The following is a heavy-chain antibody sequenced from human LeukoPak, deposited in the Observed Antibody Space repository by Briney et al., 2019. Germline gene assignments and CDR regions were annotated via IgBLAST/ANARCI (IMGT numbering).Heavy chain of an antibody. J-gene: IGHJ4*02. V-gene: IGHV4-39*01. CDR1: GGSISSSSYY. CDR2: IYYSGST. CDR3: ARHRHLGYCSGGSCYEDPYYFDY. Sequence: SETLSLTCTVSGGSISSSSYYWGWIRQPLGKGLEWIGSIYYSGSTYYNPSLKSRVTISVDTSKNQFSLKLSSVTAADTAVYYCARHRHLGYCSGGSCYEDPYYFDYWGQGTLVTVSS. D-gene: IGHD2-15*01.